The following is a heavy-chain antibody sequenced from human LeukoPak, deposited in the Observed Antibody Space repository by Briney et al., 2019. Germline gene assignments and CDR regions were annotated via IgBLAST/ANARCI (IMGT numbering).Heavy chain of an antibody. D-gene: IGHD5-24*01. CDR1: GYRFTSDW. J-gene: IGHJ3*02. CDR2: IYPGDSDT. Sequence: GESLKISCKGSGYRFTSDWIGWVRQMPGKGLEWMGIIYPGDSDTRYSPSFQGQVTISADKSVNTAYLQWSSLKASDTAMYYCARSSRDGYNYDAFDIWGQGTMVTVSS. CDR3: ARSSRDGYNYDAFDI. V-gene: IGHV5-51*01.